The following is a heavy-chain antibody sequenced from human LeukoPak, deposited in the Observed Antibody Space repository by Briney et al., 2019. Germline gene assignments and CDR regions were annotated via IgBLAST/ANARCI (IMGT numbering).Heavy chain of an antibody. V-gene: IGHV3-23*01. CDR3: XKDHSTVGATRPNYFDY. D-gene: IGHD1-26*01. J-gene: IGHJ4*02. CDR1: GLTFSNYA. CDR2: ITGGGDDT. Sequence: PGGSLRLSCAASGLTFSNYAMSWVRQAPGKGLEWVSSITGGGDDTYYTDSVKGRFTISRDNSKNTLYLQMNSLRAEDTAVSYCXKDHSTVGATRPNYFDYWGQGTLVTVSS.